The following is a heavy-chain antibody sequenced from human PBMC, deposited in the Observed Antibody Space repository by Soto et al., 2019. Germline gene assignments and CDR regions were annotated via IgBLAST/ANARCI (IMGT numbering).Heavy chain of an antibody. V-gene: IGHV4-39*01. D-gene: IGHD3-22*01. CDR2: IYYSGST. CDR3: ARQRPMTDYYYGMDV. CDR1: GGSISSSSYY. J-gene: IGHJ6*02. Sequence: QLQLQESGPGLVKPSETLSLTCTVSGGSISSSSYYWGWIRQPPGKGLEWIGSIYYSGSTYYNPSLQSRATISVDTSKKQFSLKLSSVTAADTAVYYCARQRPMTDYYYGMDVWGQGTTVTVSS.